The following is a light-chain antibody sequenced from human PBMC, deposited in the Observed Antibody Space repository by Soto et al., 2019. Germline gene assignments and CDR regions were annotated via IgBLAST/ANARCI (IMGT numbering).Light chain of an antibody. CDR1: QSVGSS. CDR2: GAT. CDR3: QQYNNWPRT. J-gene: IGKJ1*01. Sequence: EIVMTQSPATLSVSPGERATLSCRASQSVGSSVACYQQKPGQAPRPLIYGATTRATGIPGRFRGSGSGAEFTLTNHRLQSEDFAVYYCQQYNNWPRTFGQGTKVDI. V-gene: IGKV3-15*01.